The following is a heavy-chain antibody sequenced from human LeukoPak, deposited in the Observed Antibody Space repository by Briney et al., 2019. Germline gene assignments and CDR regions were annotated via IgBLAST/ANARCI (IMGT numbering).Heavy chain of an antibody. Sequence: SESLSLTCPVYDWSFSGYDWSWIRQPPWKGLEWMAEINHSGSTNYNPSLKSRVTISVDTSKNQFSLRLSSVTAADTAVYYCATLCPGIAVAGTCHDDYWGQGTLVTVSS. D-gene: IGHD6-19*01. CDR1: DWSFSGYD. CDR2: INHSGST. CDR3: ATLCPGIAVAGTCHDDY. J-gene: IGHJ4*02. V-gene: IGHV4-34*01.